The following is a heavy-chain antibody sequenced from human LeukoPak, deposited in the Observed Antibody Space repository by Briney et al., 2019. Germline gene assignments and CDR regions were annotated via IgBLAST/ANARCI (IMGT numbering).Heavy chain of an antibody. Sequence: GSLRLSCAASGFTFSSYGMHWVRQAPGKGLEWVAFIRYDGSNKYYADSVKGRFIISRDNSKNTLYLQMNSLRAEDTAVYYCAKHLVLLWFGELGGNWFDPWGQGTLVTVSS. J-gene: IGHJ5*02. D-gene: IGHD3-10*01. CDR2: IRYDGSNK. CDR1: GFTFSSYG. CDR3: AKHLVLLWFGELGGNWFDP. V-gene: IGHV3-30*02.